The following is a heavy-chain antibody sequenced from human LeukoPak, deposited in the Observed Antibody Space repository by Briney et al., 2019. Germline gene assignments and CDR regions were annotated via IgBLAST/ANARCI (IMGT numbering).Heavy chain of an antibody. V-gene: IGHV1-2*02. CDR2: INPNSGGT. D-gene: IGHD4-17*01. CDR3: ARDLSYDYGDYGWFDP. J-gene: IGHJ5*02. Sequence: ASVKVSCKASGYTFTGYYMHWVRQAPGQGHEWMGWINPNSGGTNYAQKFQGRVTMTRDTSISTAYMELSRLRSDDTAVYYCARDLSYDYGDYGWFDPWGQGTLVTVSS. CDR1: GYTFTGYY.